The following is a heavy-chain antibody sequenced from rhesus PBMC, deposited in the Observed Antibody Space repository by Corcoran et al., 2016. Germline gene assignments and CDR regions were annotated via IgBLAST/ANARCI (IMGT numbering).Heavy chain of an antibody. V-gene: IGHV4-173*01. CDR2: VTGSGSN. CDR3: ARYGTVFVGDFDS. D-gene: IGHD4-29*01. J-gene: IGHJ4*01. Sequence: QLQLQESGPGLVKPSETLSLTCAVSGGSISSNYWSWLRQPPGKALEWIGRVTGSGSNYYSPSFESRVTISADTSKNQFSLKLNSVTAADTAVYYCARYGTVFVGDFDSWGQGVLVTVSS. CDR1: GGSISSNY.